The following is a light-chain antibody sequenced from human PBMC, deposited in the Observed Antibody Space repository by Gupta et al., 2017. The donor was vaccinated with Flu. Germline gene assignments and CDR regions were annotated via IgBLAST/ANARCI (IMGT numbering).Light chain of an antibody. J-gene: IGKJ4*01. Sequence: DIQMTQSPSSLSAFVGDRVTITCRASTTISTSLNWYQQRPGKGPELLIYDASSLQRGVPSRFSGSGSGTYFTLTISGLQPADFATYYCQQSNSGPFTFGGGTKVEIK. V-gene: IGKV1-39*01. CDR1: TTISTS. CDR2: DAS. CDR3: QQSNSGPFT.